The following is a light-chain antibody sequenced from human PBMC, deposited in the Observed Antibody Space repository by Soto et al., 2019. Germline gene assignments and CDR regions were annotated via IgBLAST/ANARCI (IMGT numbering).Light chain of an antibody. V-gene: IGKV1-9*01. CDR1: HDISSY. J-gene: IGKJ4*01. Sequence: DIQLTQSPSFLSASVGDRVTITCRASHDISSYLAWYQQRPGKAPKLLIYAASTLESGVPSRFSGTGSGTDFTLTISSLQPEDFATYYCQQLNSYPLTFGGGTTVEIK. CDR2: AAS. CDR3: QQLNSYPLT.